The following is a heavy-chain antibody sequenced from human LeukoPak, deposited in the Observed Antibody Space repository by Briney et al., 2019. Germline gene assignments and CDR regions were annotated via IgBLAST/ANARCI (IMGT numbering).Heavy chain of an antibody. Sequence: MSSETLSLTCAVYGGSFSGYYWSWIRQPPGKGLEWIGEINHSGSTNYNPSLKSRVTISVDTSKNQFSLKLSSVTAADTAMYYCARHVGRYGEGVWFDPWGQGTLVTVS. CDR3: ARHVGRYGEGVWFDP. CDR1: GGSFSGYY. V-gene: IGHV4-34*01. CDR2: INHSGST. D-gene: IGHD4-17*01. J-gene: IGHJ5*02.